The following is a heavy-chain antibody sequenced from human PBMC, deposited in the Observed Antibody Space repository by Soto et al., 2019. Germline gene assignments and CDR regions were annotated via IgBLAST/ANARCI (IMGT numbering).Heavy chain of an antibody. V-gene: IGHV3-23*01. CDR2: ISGSGFKK. J-gene: IGHJ5*02. CDR3: AKNQGVELVPLATVDWFDP. CDR1: GFIFENFG. D-gene: IGHD1-26*01. Sequence: PGGSVRLSCAASGFIFENFGMSWVRQAPGKWLEWISSISGSGFKKYYADSVKGRFTISRDNSKSTVYLELNNLSAEDTAVYHCAKNQGVELVPLATVDWFDPWGQGXVVTVYS.